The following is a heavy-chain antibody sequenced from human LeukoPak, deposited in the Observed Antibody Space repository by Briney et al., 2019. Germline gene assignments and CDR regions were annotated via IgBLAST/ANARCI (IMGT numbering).Heavy chain of an antibody. CDR2: ISSSGFST. CDR1: GFNFSDYY. D-gene: IGHD3-10*01. Sequence: GGSLRLSGAASGFNFSDYYMSWIRQAPGNGLEWVSYISSSGFSTYYAGSVKGRFTISRDNARTSLYLQMTSLAPEDTALYYCERGKRRFDYWGQGTLVSVSS. CDR3: ERGKRRFDY. V-gene: IGHV3-11*01. J-gene: IGHJ4*02.